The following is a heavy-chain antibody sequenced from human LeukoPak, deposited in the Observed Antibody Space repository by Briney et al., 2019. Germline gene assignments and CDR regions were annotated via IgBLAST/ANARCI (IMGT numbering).Heavy chain of an antibody. V-gene: IGHV3-73*01. D-gene: IGHD6-19*01. Sequence: GGSLRLSCAASGFTFSGSAMHWVRQASGKGLEWVGRIRSKANSYATAYAASVKDSFTISRDNYKSTLNLQMNSLRPEDTAVYYCAKSQVTGWYDFDYWGQGTLVIVSS. J-gene: IGHJ4*02. CDR3: AKSQVTGWYDFDY. CDR1: GFTFSGSA. CDR2: IRSKANSYAT.